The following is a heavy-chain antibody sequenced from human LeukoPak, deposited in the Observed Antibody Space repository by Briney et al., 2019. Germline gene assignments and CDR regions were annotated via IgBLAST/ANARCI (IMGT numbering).Heavy chain of an antibody. J-gene: IGHJ2*01. Sequence: ASVKVSCKSSAYTFTVHYMHWVRQAPGQGLEWMGWINPNSGGTNYARKFQGTVTMTRNTSISTAYMELSRLISDDTAVYYCAKDSPSLYCGGDCSSRYFDLWGRGTLVTVSS. D-gene: IGHD2-21*01. V-gene: IGHV1-2*02. CDR3: AKDSPSLYCGGDCSSRYFDL. CDR1: AYTFTVHY. CDR2: INPNSGGT.